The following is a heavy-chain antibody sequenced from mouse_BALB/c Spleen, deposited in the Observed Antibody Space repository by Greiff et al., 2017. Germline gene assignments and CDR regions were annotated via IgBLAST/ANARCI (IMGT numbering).Heavy chain of an antibody. Sequence: LKQPGSELVRPGASVKLSCKASGYTFTSYWMHWVKQRHGQGLEWIGNIYPGSGSTNYDEKFKSKGTLTVDTSSSTAYMHLSSLTSEDSAVYYCTTGYYAMDYWGQGTSVTVSS. CDR3: TTGYYAMDY. CDR2: IYPGSGST. J-gene: IGHJ4*01. V-gene: IGHV1S22*01. CDR1: GYTFTSYW.